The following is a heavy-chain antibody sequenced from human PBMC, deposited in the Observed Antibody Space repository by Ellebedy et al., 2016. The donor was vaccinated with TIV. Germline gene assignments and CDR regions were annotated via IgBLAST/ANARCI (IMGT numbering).Heavy chain of an antibody. D-gene: IGHD3-10*01. J-gene: IGHJ5*02. CDR2: IYYTGST. V-gene: IGHV4-39*01. CDR1: GDSISRRSYY. Sequence: SETLSLTCTVSGDSISRRSYYWGWIRQPPGKGLECIGSIYYTGSTDYNPSLKSRVAISADTSKNQFSLRLSSVTAADTAVYYCARWFGELLYVRWFDPWGQGTLVTVSS. CDR3: ARWFGELLYVRWFDP.